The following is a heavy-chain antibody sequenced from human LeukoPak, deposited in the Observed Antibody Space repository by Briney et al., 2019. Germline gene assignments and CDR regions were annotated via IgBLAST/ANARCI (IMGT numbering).Heavy chain of an antibody. CDR2: ISYDGSKT. Sequence: GGSLRLSCAASGFTFSNYAMHWVRQAPGKGLEWVAVISYDGSKTYYADSVRGRFTIPRDNAKNTVYLQMNSLRTEDTAVYYCARGLPNYYGMDVWGQGTTVTVSS. V-gene: IGHV3-30*04. J-gene: IGHJ6*02. CDR1: GFTFSNYA. CDR3: ARGLPNYYGMDV.